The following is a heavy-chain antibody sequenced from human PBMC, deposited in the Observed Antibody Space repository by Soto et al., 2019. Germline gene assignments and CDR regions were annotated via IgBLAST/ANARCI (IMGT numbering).Heavy chain of an antibody. V-gene: IGHV1-69*02. CDR3: AIAHNEGYCSGGSCYSYDY. J-gene: IGHJ4*02. D-gene: IGHD2-15*01. CDR2: IIPILGIA. Sequence: QVQLVQSGAEVKKPGSSVKVSCKASGGTFSSYTISWVRQAPGQGLEWMGRIIPILGIANYAQKFQGRVTITADKSTSTAYMELISLRSEDTAVYYCAIAHNEGYCSGGSCYSYDYWGQGTLVTVSS. CDR1: GGTFSSYT.